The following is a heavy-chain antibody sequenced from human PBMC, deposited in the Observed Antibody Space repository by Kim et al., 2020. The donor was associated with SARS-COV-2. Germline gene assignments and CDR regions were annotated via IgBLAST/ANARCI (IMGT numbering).Heavy chain of an antibody. CDR1: GFTFSSYA. J-gene: IGHJ4*02. D-gene: IGHD6-13*01. CDR2: ISGSGGST. V-gene: IGHV3-23*01. Sequence: GGSLRLSCAASGFTFSSYAMSWVRQAPGKGLEWVSAISGSGGSTYYADSVKGRFTISRDNSKNTLYLQMNSLRAEDTAVYYCAKEGDFPSGSWYHFDYWGQGTLVTVSS. CDR3: AKEGDFPSGSWYHFDY.